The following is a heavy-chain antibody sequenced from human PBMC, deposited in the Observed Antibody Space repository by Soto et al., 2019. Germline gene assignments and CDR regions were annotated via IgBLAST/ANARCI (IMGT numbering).Heavy chain of an antibody. Sequence: EVQLVESGGGLVQPGQSLRVSCAASGFSFSSYSMNWVRQAPGKGLEWISYISSSKTYIWYADSVKGRFTISRDNAKNSLSLQMNSLRDEDTAVYYCVRDSGWDFDIWGLGTMVTVSS. V-gene: IGHV3-48*02. J-gene: IGHJ3*02. D-gene: IGHD6-19*01. CDR2: ISSSKTYI. CDR3: VRDSGWDFDI. CDR1: GFSFSSYS.